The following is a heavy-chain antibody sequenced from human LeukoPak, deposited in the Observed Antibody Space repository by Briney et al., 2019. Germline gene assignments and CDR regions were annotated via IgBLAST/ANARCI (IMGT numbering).Heavy chain of an antibody. Sequence: PGGSLRLSCAASGFTFSSYWMHWVRHAPGKGLVWVSRINSDGSSTSYADSVKGRFTISRDNAKNTLYLQMNSLRAEDTAVYYCARDEEQQLLDYWGQGTLVTVSS. D-gene: IGHD6-13*01. J-gene: IGHJ4*02. CDR1: GFTFSSYW. CDR3: ARDEEQQLLDY. V-gene: IGHV3-74*01. CDR2: INSDGSST.